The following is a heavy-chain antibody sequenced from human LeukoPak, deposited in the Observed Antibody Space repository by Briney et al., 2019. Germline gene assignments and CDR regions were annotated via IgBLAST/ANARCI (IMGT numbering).Heavy chain of an antibody. CDR2: IYYSGST. Sequence: SETLSLTCTVSGGSISSGDYYWSWIRQPPGKGLEWIGYIYYSGSTYYNPSLKSRVTISVDTSKNQFSLKLSSVTAADTAAYYCARGSSSWYFYFDYWGQGTLVTVSS. CDR1: GGSISSGDYY. V-gene: IGHV4-30-4*08. CDR3: ARGSSSWYFYFDY. J-gene: IGHJ4*02. D-gene: IGHD6-13*01.